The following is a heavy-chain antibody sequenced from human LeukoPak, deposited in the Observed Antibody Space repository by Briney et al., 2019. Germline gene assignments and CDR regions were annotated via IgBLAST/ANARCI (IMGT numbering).Heavy chain of an antibody. CDR1: GFTFSNYG. CDR2: ISYDGSKK. V-gene: IGHV3-30*18. Sequence: GGSLRLSCAASGFTFSNYGMHWVRQAPGKGLEWVAVISYDGSKKYYADSVKGRFTISRDNSRNTLYLQMNSLRAEDTAVYYCAKDEWNGSGSYYPDYWGQGTLVTVSS. J-gene: IGHJ4*02. D-gene: IGHD3-10*01. CDR3: AKDEWNGSGSYYPDY.